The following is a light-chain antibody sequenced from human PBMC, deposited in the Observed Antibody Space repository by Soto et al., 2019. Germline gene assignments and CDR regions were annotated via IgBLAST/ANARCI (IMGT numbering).Light chain of an antibody. CDR3: CSYAGRDTYVV. CDR2: DVT. CDR1: SSDVGSYNY. Sequence: QSALTQPRSVSGSPGQSVTISCTGTSSDVGSYNYVSWYQQHPGKAPKLMIYDVTKRPSGVPDRFSGSKSGNTASLTISGLQAEDGADYSCCSYAGRDTYVVFGGGTKVTVL. V-gene: IGLV2-11*01. J-gene: IGLJ2*01.